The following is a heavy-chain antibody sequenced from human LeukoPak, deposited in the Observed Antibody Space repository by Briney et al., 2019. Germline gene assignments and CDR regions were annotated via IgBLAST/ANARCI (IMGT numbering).Heavy chain of an antibody. CDR3: ARRTSHYYDSSGYSDWFDP. D-gene: IGHD3-22*01. CDR2: IYPGDSDT. V-gene: IGHV5-51*01. CDR1: GYSFASYW. J-gene: IGHJ5*02. Sequence: GESLKISCKGSGYSFASYWIGWVRQMPGKGLEWMGIIYPGDSDTRYSPSFQGQVTISADKSISTAYLQWSSLKASDTAMYYCARRTSHYYDSSGYSDWFDPWGQGTLVTVSS.